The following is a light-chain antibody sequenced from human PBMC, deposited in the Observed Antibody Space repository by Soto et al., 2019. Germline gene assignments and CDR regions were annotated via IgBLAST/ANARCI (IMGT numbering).Light chain of an antibody. CDR3: MQALHAPLT. V-gene: IGKV2-28*01. Sequence: DVVMTQSPLSLPVTPGESASISCRSSQTLLHSTGNTYVDWYLQKPGQPPQLLTSLGPSRASGVPDRVSASGSDTAYTLKISRVEAEDVEVYYCMQALHAPLTFGGGTKVVIK. CDR1: QTLLHSTGNTY. CDR2: LGP. J-gene: IGKJ4*01.